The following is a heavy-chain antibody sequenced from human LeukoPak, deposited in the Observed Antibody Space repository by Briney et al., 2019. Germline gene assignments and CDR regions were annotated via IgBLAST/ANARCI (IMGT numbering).Heavy chain of an antibody. CDR2: ISSDGSKN. CDR3: ARLGYGGGINNDY. J-gene: IGHJ4*02. Sequence: GGSLRLSCAASGFTFTNYAMHWVRQTPGKGLEWVALISSDGSKNIYADPVKGRFTVSRDNSKNTLYLQMNSLRAEDTAVYYCARLGYGGGINNDYWGQGTLVTVSS. CDR1: GFTFTNYA. D-gene: IGHD4-23*01. V-gene: IGHV3-30*03.